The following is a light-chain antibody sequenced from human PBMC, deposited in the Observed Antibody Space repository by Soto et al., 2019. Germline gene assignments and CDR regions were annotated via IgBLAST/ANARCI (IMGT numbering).Light chain of an antibody. V-gene: IGKV3-20*01. CDR3: QHYDGSPRT. CDR1: QSVNRNL. CDR2: GVF. J-gene: IGKJ2*01. Sequence: ETVLTQSPGTVSLSPGERATLSSRTSQSVNRNLLAWYQQKPGQAPRLLIYGVFNRATGIPDRFSGSGSGTDFTLTISGLEPEDSAVYFCQHYDGSPRTFGQGTKLEIK.